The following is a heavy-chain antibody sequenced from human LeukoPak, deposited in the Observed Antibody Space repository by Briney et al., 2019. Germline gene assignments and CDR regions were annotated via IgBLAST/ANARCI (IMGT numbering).Heavy chain of an antibody. Sequence: SETLSLTCTVSGGSFSTYYWSWIRQPPGKGLEWIGYIYYSGGTNYNPSLKSRVTMSVDTSKNQFSLRLSSVTAADTAVYYCARDHDPPGLWGQGTLVTVSS. D-gene: IGHD5/OR15-5a*01. CDR2: IYYSGGT. CDR3: ARDHDPPGL. CDR1: GGSFSTYY. J-gene: IGHJ4*02. V-gene: IGHV4-59*01.